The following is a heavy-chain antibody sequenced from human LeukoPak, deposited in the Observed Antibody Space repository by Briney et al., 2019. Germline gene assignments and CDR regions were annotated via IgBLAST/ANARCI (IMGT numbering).Heavy chain of an antibody. Sequence: GASVKVSCKASGYTCTGYYIHWVRQAPGQGLEWMGWINPNNSGTNYAHKFQGRLTMTRHTSISTAYMELNRLTSDDTAVYYCARDKYTGYETFDYLGQGTPVTVSS. J-gene: IGHJ4*02. D-gene: IGHD5-12*01. CDR3: ARDKYTGYETFDY. CDR1: GYTCTGYY. V-gene: IGHV1-2*02. CDR2: INPNNSGT.